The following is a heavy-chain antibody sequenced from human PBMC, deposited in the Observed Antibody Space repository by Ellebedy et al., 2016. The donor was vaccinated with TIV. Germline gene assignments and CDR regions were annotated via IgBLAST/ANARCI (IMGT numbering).Heavy chain of an antibody. V-gene: IGHV3-13*01. Sequence: GESLKISCAASGFSLSNYDMHWVRQVTGKGLEWVSATGTAGDTLYSGSVKGRFTISRDNAKNSLHLQINSLRAGDTAVYYCARDRGALGAFDIWGQGTMVTVSS. CDR1: GFSLSNYD. CDR3: ARDRGALGAFDI. J-gene: IGHJ3*02. D-gene: IGHD1-26*01. CDR2: TGTAGDT.